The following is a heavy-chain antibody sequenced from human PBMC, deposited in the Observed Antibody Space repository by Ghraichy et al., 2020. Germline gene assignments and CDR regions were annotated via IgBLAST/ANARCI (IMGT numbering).Heavy chain of an antibody. CDR3: ASPGPYCSSTSCRYYYYMDV. CDR2: ISYDGSNK. Sequence: LSLTCAASGFTFSSYGMHWVRQAPGKGLEWVAVISYDGSNKYYADSVKGRFTISRDNSKNTLYLQMNSLRAEDTAVYYCASPGPYCSSTSCRYYYYMDVWGKGTTVTVSS. J-gene: IGHJ6*03. V-gene: IGHV3-30*03. D-gene: IGHD2-2*01. CDR1: GFTFSSYG.